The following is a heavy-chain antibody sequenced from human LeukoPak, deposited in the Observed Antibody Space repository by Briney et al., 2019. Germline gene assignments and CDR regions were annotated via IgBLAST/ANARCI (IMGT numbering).Heavy chain of an antibody. V-gene: IGHV3-73*01. J-gene: IGHJ4*02. CDR1: GFTFSDSV. CDR3: TGQAYYYDSSGFNFDY. CDR2: MRSNTNNYAT. Sequence: GGSLRLSCAASGFTFSDSVIHWVRQASGKGLEWAGRMRSNTNNYATAYAASVKGRFTISRDDSKNTAFLQMNSLKTEDTAVYYCTGQAYYYDSSGFNFDYWGQGTLVTVSS. D-gene: IGHD3-22*01.